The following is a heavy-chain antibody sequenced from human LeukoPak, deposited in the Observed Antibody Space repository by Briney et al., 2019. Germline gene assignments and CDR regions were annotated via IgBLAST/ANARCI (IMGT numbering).Heavy chain of an antibody. J-gene: IGHJ3*02. V-gene: IGHV3-21*01. D-gene: IGHD3-10*01. CDR3: ARAGEDTMVRGVIFDAFDI. CDR1: GFTFSSYG. CDR2: ISSSSSYI. Sequence: GGTLRLSCAASGFTFSSYGMNWVRQAPGKGLEWVSSISSSSSYIYYADSVKGRFTISRDNAKNSLYLQMNSLRAEDTAVYYCARAGEDTMVRGVIFDAFDIWGQGTMVTVSS.